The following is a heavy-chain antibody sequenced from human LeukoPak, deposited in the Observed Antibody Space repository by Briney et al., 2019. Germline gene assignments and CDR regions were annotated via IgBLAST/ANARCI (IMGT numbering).Heavy chain of an antibody. D-gene: IGHD3-10*01. V-gene: IGHV3-23*01. CDR1: GFTFRSYA. J-gene: IGHJ4*02. CDR2: ISGSGGST. CDR3: VREVPRFDY. Sequence: GGSLGLSCAASGFTFRSYAMSWVRQAPGKGLGWVSAISGSGGSTHYADSVKGRFTISRDNSKNTLYLQVNSLRAEDSAIYYWVREVPRFDYWGQGTLVTVSS.